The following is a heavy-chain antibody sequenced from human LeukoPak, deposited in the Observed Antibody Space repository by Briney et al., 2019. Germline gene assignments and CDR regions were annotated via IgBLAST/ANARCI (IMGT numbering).Heavy chain of an antibody. D-gene: IGHD6-6*01. J-gene: IGHJ5*02. V-gene: IGHV1-46*01. CDR1: GYTFTSYY. CDR2: INPSGGST. CDR3: ASGSSKESQEGDWFDP. Sequence: ASVKVSCKASGYTFTSYYMHWVRQAPGQGLEWMGVINPSGGSTSYAQKFQGRVTMTRDMSTSTVYMELSSLRSEDTAVYYCASGSSKESQEGDWFDPWGQGTLVTVSS.